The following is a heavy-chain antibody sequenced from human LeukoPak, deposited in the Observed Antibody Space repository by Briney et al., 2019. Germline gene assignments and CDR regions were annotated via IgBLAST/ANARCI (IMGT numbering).Heavy chain of an antibody. V-gene: IGHV3-11*01. Sequence: GGSLRLSCAASGFTFSDYYMSWIRQAPGKGLEWVSYISGSGSTIYYADSVKGRFTLSRDNAKNSLYLQMNSLRAEDTAVYYCARRRYNWNAIDYWGQGTLVTVSP. CDR1: GFTFSDYY. D-gene: IGHD1-20*01. CDR2: ISGSGSTI. CDR3: ARRRYNWNAIDY. J-gene: IGHJ4*02.